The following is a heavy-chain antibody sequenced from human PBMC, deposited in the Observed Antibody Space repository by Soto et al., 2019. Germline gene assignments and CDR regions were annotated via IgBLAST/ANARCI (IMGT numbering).Heavy chain of an antibody. CDR1: CVSVTRINF. J-gene: IGHJ5*02. CDR2: VYHSWST. Sequence: QVQLQESGPGLVKPSGTLALTCAGFCVSVTRINFLMCVRQSPGKGLEWIGEVYHSWSTKYNPSLNSRVTLSVDITRNQFSLRLTAVTAADTDVYYCAREGIYSSFDPWGQGILVTVSS. CDR3: AREGIYSSFDP. D-gene: IGHD5-12*01. V-gene: IGHV4-4*02.